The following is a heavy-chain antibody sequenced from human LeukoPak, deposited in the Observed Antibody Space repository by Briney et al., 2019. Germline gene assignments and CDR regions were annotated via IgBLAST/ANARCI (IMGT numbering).Heavy chain of an antibody. CDR3: AKVAGDRMDY. CDR2: ISANNGKT. J-gene: IGHJ4*02. Sequence: EASVKVSCTASGYNFATYGFCWVRQAPGHGLEWMGWISANNGKTAYAQKFQGRVTLTTDTSTTTAYLELRTLRPDDTAVYYCAKVAGDRMDYWGQGTLVTVSS. V-gene: IGHV1-18*01. CDR1: GYNFATYG. D-gene: IGHD6-13*01.